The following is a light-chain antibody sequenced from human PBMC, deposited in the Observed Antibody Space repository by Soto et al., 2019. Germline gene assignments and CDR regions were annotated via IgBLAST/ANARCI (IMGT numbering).Light chain of an antibody. J-gene: IGKJ1*01. CDR2: AAS. CDR3: VQYNIYPWT. V-gene: IGKV1-17*02. Sequence: DIQMTQSPSSLSASVGDSVTITCRPSQDIRNDLGWFQVKPGKAPKSLLYAASRLQSGVPSRFSGHGSETEFSLTIINLQPEDFATYFCVQYNIYPWTFGQGTKVEI. CDR1: QDIRND.